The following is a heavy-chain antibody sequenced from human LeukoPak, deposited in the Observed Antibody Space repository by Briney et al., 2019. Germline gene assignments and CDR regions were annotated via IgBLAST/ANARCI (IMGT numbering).Heavy chain of an antibody. CDR2: IYHSRSS. CDR1: GGSISSNNW. V-gene: IGHV4-4*02. J-gene: IGHJ4*02. CDR3: TRSGVGAWGFDY. D-gene: IGHD1-26*01. Sequence: PSGTLSLTCAVSGGSISSNNWWSWVRQSPGKGLEWIGEIYHSRSSNYNPSLKSRVTISIDKSKNQLFLELSSVTAADTAVYYCTRSGVGAWGFDYWGQGTLVTVSS.